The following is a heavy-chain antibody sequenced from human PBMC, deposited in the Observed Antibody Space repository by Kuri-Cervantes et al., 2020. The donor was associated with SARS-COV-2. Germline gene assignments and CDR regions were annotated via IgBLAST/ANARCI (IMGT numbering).Heavy chain of an antibody. D-gene: IGHD4-17*01. J-gene: IGHJ5*02. CDR1: GGSISSYY. Sequence: GSLRLSCPVSGGSISSYYWSWIRQPPGKGLEWIGYIYYSGSTNYNPSLKSRVTISVDTSKNQFSLKLSSVTAADTAVYYCARELGLTTVNWFDPWGQGTLVTVSS. V-gene: IGHV4-59*01. CDR3: ARELGLTTVNWFDP. CDR2: IYYSGST.